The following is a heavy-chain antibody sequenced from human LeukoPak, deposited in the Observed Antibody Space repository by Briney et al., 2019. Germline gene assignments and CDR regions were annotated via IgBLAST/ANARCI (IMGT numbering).Heavy chain of an antibody. Sequence: SETLSLTCAVSGGSISSSNWWSWVRQPPGKGLEWIGEIYHSGSTNYNPSLKSRVTISVDTSKNQFSLKLSSVTAADTAVYYCARIVLMVYARNWFDPWGQGTLVTVSS. J-gene: IGHJ5*02. CDR2: IYHSGST. D-gene: IGHD2-8*01. CDR3: ARIVLMVYARNWFDP. V-gene: IGHV4-4*02. CDR1: GGSISSSNW.